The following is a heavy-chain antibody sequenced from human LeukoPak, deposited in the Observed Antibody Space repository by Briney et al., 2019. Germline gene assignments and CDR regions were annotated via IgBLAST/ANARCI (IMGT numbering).Heavy chain of an antibody. CDR1: GGTFSSYA. V-gene: IGHV1-18*01. CDR2: ISAYNGNT. CDR3: ARDRHTMIVVVINDAFDI. J-gene: IGHJ3*02. D-gene: IGHD3-22*01. Sequence: ASVKVSCKASGGTFSSYAISWVRQAPGQGLEWVGWISAYNGNTNYAQKLQGRVTMTTDTSTSTAYMELRSLRSDDTAVYYCARDRHTMIVVVINDAFDIWGQGTMVTVSS.